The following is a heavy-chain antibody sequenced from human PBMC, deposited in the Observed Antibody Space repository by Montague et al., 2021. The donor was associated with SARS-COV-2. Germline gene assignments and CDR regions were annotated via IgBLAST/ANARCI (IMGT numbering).Heavy chain of an antibody. D-gene: IGHD1-14*01. V-gene: IGHV3-48*03. CDR2: ISHSGITI. CDR3: AICEPLSAFDY. J-gene: IGHJ3*01. CDR1: GFTFSSYE. Sequence: SLRLSCAASGFTFSSYEMNWVRQAPGKGLEWVSYISHSGITIYYADSVKGRFTISRDNAKNSLSLQMNNLRADDTAVYYCAICEPLSAFDYWGQGTMVTVSS.